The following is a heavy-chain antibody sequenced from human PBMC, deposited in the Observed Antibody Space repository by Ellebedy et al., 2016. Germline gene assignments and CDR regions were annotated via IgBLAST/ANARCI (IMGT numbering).Heavy chain of an antibody. D-gene: IGHD3-22*01. CDR2: INSDGSST. V-gene: IGHV3-74*01. J-gene: IGHJ6*03. CDR1: GFTFSSYW. CDR3: ARAAAPHYYDSSGYYDTPYYYYYMDV. Sequence: GESLKISXAASGFTFSSYWMHWVRQAPGKGLVWVSRINSDGSSTSYADSVKGRFTISRDNAKNTLYLQMNSLRAEDTAVYYCARAAAPHYYDSSGYYDTPYYYYYMDVWGKGTTVTVSS.